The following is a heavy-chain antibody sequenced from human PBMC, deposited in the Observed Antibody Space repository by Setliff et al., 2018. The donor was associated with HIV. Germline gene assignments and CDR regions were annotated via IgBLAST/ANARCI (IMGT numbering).Heavy chain of an antibody. Sequence: SVKVSCKASGFTFNHYALSWVRQAPGQRPEWMGGTIPMSDIPNYAQNFQGRVTITADHSTTTTYMELSSLSSEDTAVYYCARDRAYSSSPNGPWGQGTMVTVSS. J-gene: IGHJ3*01. V-gene: IGHV1-69*10. D-gene: IGHD6-13*01. CDR2: TIPMSDIP. CDR1: GFTFNHYA. CDR3: ARDRAYSSSPNGP.